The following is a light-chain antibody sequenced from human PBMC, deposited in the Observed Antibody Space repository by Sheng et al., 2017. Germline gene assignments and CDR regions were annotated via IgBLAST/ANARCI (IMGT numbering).Light chain of an antibody. CDR2: TAS. CDR3: LQHNSYPYT. J-gene: IGKJ2*01. Sequence: DIQMTQSPSSLSASVGDRVTITCRASQGIGNDLGWYQQEPGKAPKRLSYTASSLESGVPSRFSNSGSGTEFTLTISSLQPEDFATYYCLQHNSYPYTFGQGTKLEIK. CDR1: QGIGND. V-gene: IGKV1-17*01.